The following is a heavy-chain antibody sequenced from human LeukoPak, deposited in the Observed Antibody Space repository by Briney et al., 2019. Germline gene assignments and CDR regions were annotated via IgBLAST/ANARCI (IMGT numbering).Heavy chain of an antibody. CDR2: IYYSGST. CDR3: ARDLKIHGGSFDY. CDR1: GGSISSSSYY. Sequence: SETLSLTCTVSGGSISSSSYYWGWIRQPPGKGLEWIGSIYYSGSTYYNPSLKSRVTISVDTSKNQFSLKLSSVTAADTAVYYCARDLKIHGGSFDYWGQGTLVTVSS. D-gene: IGHD4-23*01. J-gene: IGHJ4*02. V-gene: IGHV4-39*07.